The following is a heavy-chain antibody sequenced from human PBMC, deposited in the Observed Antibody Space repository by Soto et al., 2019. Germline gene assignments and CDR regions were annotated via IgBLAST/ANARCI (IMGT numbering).Heavy chain of an antibody. CDR2: IISLFGTR. Sequence: QVQLVQSGDEVKKPGSSVKVSCKASGDTFTNHVFNWVRQAPGQGLEWMGGIISLFGTRNYSRRFQGRVTITADKSTPTSYMELSSLRSDEPAIYYCARGLGSGCDRGDYWGQGTLVTVSS. J-gene: IGHJ4*02. V-gene: IGHV1-69*14. CDR3: ARGLGSGCDRGDY. D-gene: IGHD3-22*01. CDR1: GDTFTNHV.